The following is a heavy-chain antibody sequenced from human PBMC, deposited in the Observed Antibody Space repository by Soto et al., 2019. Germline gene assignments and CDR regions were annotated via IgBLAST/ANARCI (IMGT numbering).Heavy chain of an antibody. V-gene: IGHV1-2*02. CDR1: GYTFTGYY. Sequence: QVQLVQSGAEVKKPGASVKVSCKASGYTFTGYYMHWVRQAPGQGLEWMGWINPNSGGTNYAQKFQCRVTMNRDTSISTAYMELSRLRSDDTAVYYCARASSSWYRVTHLGWAPFDPWGQGTLVTVSS. J-gene: IGHJ5*02. CDR2: INPNSGGT. D-gene: IGHD6-13*01. CDR3: ARASSSWYRVTHLGWAPFDP.